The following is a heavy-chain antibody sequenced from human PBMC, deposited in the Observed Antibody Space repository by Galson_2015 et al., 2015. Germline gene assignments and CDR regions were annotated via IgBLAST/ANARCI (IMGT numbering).Heavy chain of an antibody. CDR3: AHTPGYSSGWDNAFDI. V-gene: IGHV2-5*02. J-gene: IGHJ3*02. D-gene: IGHD6-19*01. CDR2: WDDDK. Sequence: WDDDKRYSPSLKSRLTITKDTSKNQVVLTMTNMDPVDTATYYCAHTPGYSSGWDNAFDIWGQGTMVTVSS.